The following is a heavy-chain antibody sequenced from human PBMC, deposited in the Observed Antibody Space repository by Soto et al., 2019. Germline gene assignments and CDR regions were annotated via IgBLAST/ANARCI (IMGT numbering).Heavy chain of an antibody. V-gene: IGHV3-23*01. CDR1: VITLSSYA. J-gene: IGHJ5*02. D-gene: IGHD1-1*01. CDR2: ISGSGGST. CDR3: AKQPLATTGSRWFDP. Sequence: GGSLRLSCAASVITLSSYAMSWVRQAPGKGLEWVSAISGSGGSTYYADSVKGRFTISRDNSKNTLNLQMNSLRAEDTAVYYCAKQPLATTGSRWFDPWGQGTLVTVSS.